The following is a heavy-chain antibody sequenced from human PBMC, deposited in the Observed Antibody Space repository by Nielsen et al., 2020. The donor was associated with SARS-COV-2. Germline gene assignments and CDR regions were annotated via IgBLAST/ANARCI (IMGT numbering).Heavy chain of an antibody. CDR1: GGSISSYY. V-gene: IGHV4-59*01. D-gene: IGHD3-10*01. CDR2: IYYSGST. Sequence: SETLSLTCTVSGGSISSYYWSWIRQPPGKGLEWIGYIYYSGSTNYNPSLKSRVTISVDTSKNQFSLKLSSVTAADTAVYYCARDYYGSGRLQNYYYGMDVWGQGTTVTVSS. J-gene: IGHJ6*02. CDR3: ARDYYGSGRLQNYYYGMDV.